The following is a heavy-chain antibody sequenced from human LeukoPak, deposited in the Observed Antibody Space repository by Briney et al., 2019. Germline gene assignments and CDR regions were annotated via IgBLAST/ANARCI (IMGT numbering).Heavy chain of an antibody. J-gene: IGHJ4*02. CDR2: IRYDGSNK. D-gene: IGHD2-2*01. Sequence: GGSLRLSCAASGFTFSSYGMHWVRQAPGKGLEWVAFIRYDGSNKYYADSVKGRFTISRDNSKNTLYLQMNSLRAEDTAVYYCAKAALLVVPAGFDYWGPGTLVTVSS. CDR1: GFTFSSYG. CDR3: AKAALLVVPAGFDY. V-gene: IGHV3-30*02.